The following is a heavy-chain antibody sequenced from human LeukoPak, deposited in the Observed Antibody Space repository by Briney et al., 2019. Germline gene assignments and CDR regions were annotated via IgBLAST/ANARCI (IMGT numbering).Heavy chain of an antibody. J-gene: IGHJ4*02. CDR1: GGSFSGCY. V-gene: IGHV4-34*01. CDR2: INHSGST. D-gene: IGHD2-2*01. CDR3: ARSHDLGYCSSTSCYSLDY. Sequence: SETLSLTCAVYGGSFSGCYWSWIRQPPGKGLEWIGEINHSGSTNYNPSLKSRVTISVDTSKNQFSLKLSSVTAADTAVYYCARSHDLGYCSSTSCYSLDYWGQGTLVTVSS.